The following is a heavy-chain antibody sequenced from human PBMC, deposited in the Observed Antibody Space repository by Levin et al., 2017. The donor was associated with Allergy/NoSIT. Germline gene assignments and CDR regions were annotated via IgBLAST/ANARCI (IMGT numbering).Heavy chain of an antibody. CDR3: TSCLNHDAFDI. D-gene: IGHD2-2*01. V-gene: IGHV3-30*03. CDR1: GFTFSSYG. J-gene: IGHJ3*02. Sequence: GGSLRLSCAASGFTFSSYGMHWVRQAPGKGLEWVAVISYDGSNKYYADSVKGRFTISRDNSKNTLYLQMNSLRAEDTAVYFSTSCLNHDAFDIWGQGTMVTVSS. CDR2: ISYDGSNK.